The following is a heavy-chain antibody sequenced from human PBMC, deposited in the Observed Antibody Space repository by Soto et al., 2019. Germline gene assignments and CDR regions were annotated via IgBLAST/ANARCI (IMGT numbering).Heavy chain of an antibody. CDR1: GFPFSVYY. J-gene: IGHJ3*02. CDR2: ITDSGSTI. D-gene: IGHD5-12*01. Sequence: PGGSLRLSCAASGFPFSVYYMSWIRQAPGKGLEWLSYITDSGSTIYYADSVKGRFTISRDNAKNTLFLQMNSLRAEDTAMYYCARDPIYSGYENDAFDIWGQGTMVTVSS. CDR3: ARDPIYSGYENDAFDI. V-gene: IGHV3-11*04.